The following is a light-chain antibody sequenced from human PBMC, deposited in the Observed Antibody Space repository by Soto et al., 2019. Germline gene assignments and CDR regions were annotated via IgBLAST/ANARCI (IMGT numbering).Light chain of an antibody. J-gene: IGKJ4*01. CDR3: QLTYITLLT. V-gene: IGKV1-39*01. Sequence: EIHMTQSPSSLSASVGDRVTITCRASQSISSYLNWYQQKPGKAPKLLIYAASSLQSGVPSRFSGSGSGTEFTLSIISLQPDDFAPYSCQLTYITLLTFGG. CDR2: AAS. CDR1: QSISSY.